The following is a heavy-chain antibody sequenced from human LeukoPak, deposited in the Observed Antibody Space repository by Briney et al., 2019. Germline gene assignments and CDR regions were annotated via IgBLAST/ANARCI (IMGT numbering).Heavy chain of an antibody. D-gene: IGHD5-18*01. CDR3: ARVAVDTAPFWSVYYYYYYMDV. CDR2: IKQDGSEK. J-gene: IGHJ6*03. CDR1: GFTFSSYW. V-gene: IGHV3-7*01. Sequence: PGGSLRLSCAASGFTFSSYWMSWVRQAPGKGLEWVANIKQDGSEKYYVDSVKGRFTISRDNAKNSLYLQMNSLRAEDTAVYYCARVAVDTAPFWSVYYYYYYMDVWGKGTTVTVSS.